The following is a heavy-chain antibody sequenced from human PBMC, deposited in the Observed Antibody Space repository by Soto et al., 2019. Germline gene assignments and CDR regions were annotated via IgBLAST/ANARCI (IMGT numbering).Heavy chain of an antibody. CDR2: ISYDGFNQ. CDR1: GLTFSRFG. V-gene: IGHV3-30*18. Sequence: GGSLRLSCAASGLTFSRFGMHWVRQAPGKGLEWVALISYDGFNQYSGDSARGSFTITRANSKSTVFLQMYSLREEDTAVYYCAKYGCPEVICYVRDHWFDPWGQGAQVTVSS. CDR3: AKYGCPEVICYVRDHWFDP. D-gene: IGHD2-8*01. J-gene: IGHJ5*02.